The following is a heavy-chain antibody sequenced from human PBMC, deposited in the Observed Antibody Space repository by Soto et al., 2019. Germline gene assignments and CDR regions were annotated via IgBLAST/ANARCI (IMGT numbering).Heavy chain of an antibody. D-gene: IGHD1-1*01. Sequence: PSETLSLTCAVYGGSFIGYYWIWVRQAPGKGLEWIGEITRYGTINYNPSLKSRVTMSLYTSKNQFSLRLNSVSDADAALYYCARLFAGATGNWYFDLWGRGTLVTVSS. CDR2: ITRYGTI. CDR1: GGSFIGYY. CDR3: ARLFAGATGNWYFDL. J-gene: IGHJ2*01. V-gene: IGHV4-34*01.